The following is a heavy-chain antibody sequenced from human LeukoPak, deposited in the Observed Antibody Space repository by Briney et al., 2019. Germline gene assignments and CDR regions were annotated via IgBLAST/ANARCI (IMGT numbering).Heavy chain of an antibody. J-gene: IGHJ2*01. CDR1: GFTFSSYA. V-gene: IGHV3-7*01. Sequence: PRGSLRLSCAASGFTFSSYAMSWVRQAPGKGLEWVASIMQGGNEKYYVDSVKGRFTISRDNGLNSLYLQMNSLRAEDTAVYYCARGSYYDTSGYVNWYFDLWGRGTLVKVSS. D-gene: IGHD3-22*01. CDR3: ARGSYYDTSGYVNWYFDL. CDR2: IMQGGNEK.